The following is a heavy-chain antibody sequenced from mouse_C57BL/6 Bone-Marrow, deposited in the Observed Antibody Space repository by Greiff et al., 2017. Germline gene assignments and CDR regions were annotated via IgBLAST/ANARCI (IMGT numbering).Heavy chain of an antibody. Sequence: QVQLQQPGAELVRPGSSVKLSCKASGYTFTSYWMDWVKQRPGQGLEWIGNIYPSDSETHYNQKFKDKATLTVDKSSSTAYMQLSSLTSEDSAVYYWARRRDYYGSSYAGYAMDYWGQGTSVTVSS. CDR1: GYTFTSYW. J-gene: IGHJ4*01. CDR3: ARRRDYYGSSYAGYAMDY. D-gene: IGHD1-1*01. V-gene: IGHV1-61*01. CDR2: IYPSDSET.